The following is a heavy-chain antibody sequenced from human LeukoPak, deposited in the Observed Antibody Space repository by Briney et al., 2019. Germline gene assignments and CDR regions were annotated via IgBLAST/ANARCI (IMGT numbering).Heavy chain of an antibody. J-gene: IGHJ4*02. Sequence: PGGSLRLSCAASGFTFSSYWMSWVRQAPGKGLEWVANIKHDGSEKYYVDSVKGRFTISRDNAKNSLYLQMNSLRAEDTAVYYCARDLMGIAYRGAFYYWGQGTLVTVSS. V-gene: IGHV3-7*03. CDR2: IKHDGSEK. CDR3: ARDLMGIAYRGAFYY. D-gene: IGHD6-13*01. CDR1: GFTFSSYW.